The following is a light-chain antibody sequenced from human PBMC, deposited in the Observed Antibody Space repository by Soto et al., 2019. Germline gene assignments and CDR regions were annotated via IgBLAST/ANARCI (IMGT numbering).Light chain of an antibody. Sequence: EIVFTQSPGTLSLSPGERATLSCRAIQSVSSSYLAWYQQKPGQAPRLLIYGASSRATGIPDRFSGSGSGTDFTLTISRLEPEDFAVYYCQQYGSSPPITCGQGTRRE. CDR2: GAS. CDR3: QQYGSSPPIT. V-gene: IGKV3-20*01. J-gene: IGKJ5*01. CDR1: QSVSSSY.